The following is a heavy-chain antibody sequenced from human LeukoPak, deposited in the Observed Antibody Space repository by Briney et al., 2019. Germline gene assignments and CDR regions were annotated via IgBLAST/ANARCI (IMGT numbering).Heavy chain of an antibody. V-gene: IGHV3-21*01. D-gene: IGHD5-18*01. CDR1: GFTFSSYS. Sequence: PGGSLRLSCAASGFTFSSYSMNWVREAPGKGLEWVSSISSSSSYIYYADSVKGRFTISRDNAKNSLYLQMNSLRAEDTAVYYCARDPAEGYSHGGNYWGQGTLVTVSS. CDR2: ISSSSSYI. CDR3: ARDPAEGYSHGGNY. J-gene: IGHJ4*02.